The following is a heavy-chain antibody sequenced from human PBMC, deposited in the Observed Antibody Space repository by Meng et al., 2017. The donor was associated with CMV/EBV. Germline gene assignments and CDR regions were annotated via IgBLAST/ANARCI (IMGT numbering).Heavy chain of an antibody. CDR2: IYTSGST. CDR1: GGSISSGSYY. D-gene: IGHD3-10*01. CDR3: ASVQGLGVS. Sequence: QGQLKAAGRGLVTPSQTLSLTCTASGGSISSGSYYWSWIRQPAGKGLEWIGRIYTSGSTNYNPSLKSRVTISVDTSKNQFSLKLSSVTAADTAVYYCASVQGLGVSWGQGTLVTVSS. V-gene: IGHV4-61*02. J-gene: IGHJ4*02.